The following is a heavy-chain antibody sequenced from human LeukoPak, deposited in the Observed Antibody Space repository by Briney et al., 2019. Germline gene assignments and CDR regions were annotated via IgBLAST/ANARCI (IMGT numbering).Heavy chain of an antibody. Sequence: SETLSLTCAVYGGSFSGYYWSWIRQPPGKGLELIGEINHSGSTNYNPSLKSRVTISVDTSKNQFSLKLSSVTAADTAVYYCARVPYYFDYWGQGTLVTVSS. CDR2: INHSGST. CDR1: GGSFSGYY. D-gene: IGHD1-1*01. CDR3: ARVPYYFDY. J-gene: IGHJ4*02. V-gene: IGHV4-34*01.